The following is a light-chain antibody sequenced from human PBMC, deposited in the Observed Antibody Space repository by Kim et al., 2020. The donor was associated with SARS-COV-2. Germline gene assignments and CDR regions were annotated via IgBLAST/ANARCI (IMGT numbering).Light chain of an antibody. CDR3: NSRESSGDDWV. CDR2: AKN. Sequence: ALGQPVRLPCQGDSLRSFYATWYQQRPGQAPVLAIYAKNKRPSGIPDRFSGSSSGNTASLTITGAQAEDEADYYCNSRESSGDDWVFGGGTQLTVL. CDR1: SLRSFY. J-gene: IGLJ3*02. V-gene: IGLV3-19*01.